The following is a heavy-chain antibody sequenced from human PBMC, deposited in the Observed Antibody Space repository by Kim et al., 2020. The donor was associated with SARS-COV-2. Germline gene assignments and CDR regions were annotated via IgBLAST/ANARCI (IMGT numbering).Heavy chain of an antibody. J-gene: IGHJ4*02. CDR2: KSI. Sequence: KSIFNGYSVKGRFTISRNNANNSLYLQMNSLREEGTAVYYCARGGGIDYWGQGTLVTVSS. CDR3: ARGGGIDY. D-gene: IGHD3-16*01. V-gene: IGHV3-11*04.